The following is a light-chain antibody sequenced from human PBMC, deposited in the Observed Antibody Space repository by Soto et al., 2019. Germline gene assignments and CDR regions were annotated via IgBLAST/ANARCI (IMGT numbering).Light chain of an antibody. V-gene: IGKV3-20*01. CDR1: QSVGSY. CDR2: GAS. CDR3: QQYGSSNT. Sequence: EIVLTQSPDTLSLSPGEGATLSCRASQSVGSYLAWYQQKGGQAPRLLIYGASRRATGLPDRFSGSGSGTDFTLTISRLEPEDFAVYYCQQYGSSNTFGQGTKLEIK. J-gene: IGKJ2*01.